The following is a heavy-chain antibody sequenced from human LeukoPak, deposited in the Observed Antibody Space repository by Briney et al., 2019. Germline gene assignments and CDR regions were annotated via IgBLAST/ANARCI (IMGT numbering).Heavy chain of an antibody. CDR2: IYYSGST. CDR1: GGSISSSSYY. CDR3: AILGTGSS. Sequence: SETLSLTCTVSGGSISSSSYYWGWIRQPPGKGLEWMGTIYYSGSTYYNPSLKSRVTISVDTSKNQFSLKLSSVTAADTAVYYCAILGTGSSWGQGTLVTVSS. D-gene: IGHD3-10*01. V-gene: IGHV4-39*01. J-gene: IGHJ5*02.